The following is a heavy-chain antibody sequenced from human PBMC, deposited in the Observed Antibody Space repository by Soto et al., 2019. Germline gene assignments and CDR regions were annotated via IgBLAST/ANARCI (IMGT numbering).Heavy chain of an antibody. CDR1: GGTLSSYT. J-gene: IGHJ6*02. V-gene: IGHV1-69*04. CDR3: ARDGYSGYDLNYYYYGMDV. Sequence: SVKVSCKASGGTLSSYTISWVRQAPGQGLEWMGRIIPILGIANYAQKFQGRVTITADESTSTAYMELSSLRSEDTAVYYCARDGYSGYDLNYYYYGMDVWGQGTTVTVSS. D-gene: IGHD5-12*01. CDR2: IIPILGIA.